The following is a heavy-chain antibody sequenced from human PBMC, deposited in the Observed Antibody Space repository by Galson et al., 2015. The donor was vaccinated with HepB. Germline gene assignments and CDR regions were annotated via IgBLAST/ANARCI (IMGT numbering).Heavy chain of an antibody. CDR1: GFTFSSYV. Sequence: SLRVSCVASGFTFSSYVMSWVRQAPGKGLEWVSAISGSGDSTYYADYVKGRFTISRDNSKNTLYLQMNSLRAEDTAVYYCAKALGKRITMVRGVIDLPDFDYWGQGTLVTASS. D-gene: IGHD3-10*01. J-gene: IGHJ4*02. V-gene: IGHV3-23*01. CDR2: ISGSGDST. CDR3: AKALGKRITMVRGVIDLPDFDY.